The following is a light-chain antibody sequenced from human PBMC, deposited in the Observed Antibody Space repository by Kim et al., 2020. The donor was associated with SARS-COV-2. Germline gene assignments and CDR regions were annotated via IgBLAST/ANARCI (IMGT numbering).Light chain of an antibody. Sequence: PGESATRTCRASQSVSSYLAWSQQKPGQAPRLLIYDASNRATGIPARFSGSGSGTDFTLTISSLEPEDFAVYYCQQRSNWPPKVTFGGGTKVDIK. J-gene: IGKJ4*01. CDR1: QSVSSY. CDR2: DAS. CDR3: QQRSNWPPKVT. V-gene: IGKV3-11*01.